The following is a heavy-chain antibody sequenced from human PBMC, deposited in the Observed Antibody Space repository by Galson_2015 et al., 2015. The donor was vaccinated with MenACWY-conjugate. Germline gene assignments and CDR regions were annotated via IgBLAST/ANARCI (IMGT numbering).Heavy chain of an antibody. CDR1: GFTFSNAW. D-gene: IGHD1-14*01. CDR2: IKSKTDGGTT. CDR3: TTGRRSGRNLDY. V-gene: IGHV3-15*01. Sequence: SLRLSCAASGFTFSNAWMSWVRQAPGKGLEWVGRIKSKTDGGTTDYAAPVKGRFTISRDDSKNTLYLQMNSLKTEDTAVYYRTTGRRSGRNLDYWGQGTLVTVSS. J-gene: IGHJ4*02.